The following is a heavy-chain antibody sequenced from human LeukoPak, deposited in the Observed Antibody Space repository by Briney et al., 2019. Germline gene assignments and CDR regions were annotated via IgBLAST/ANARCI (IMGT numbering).Heavy chain of an antibody. CDR1: GYTFTSYG. V-gene: IGHV1-18*01. J-gene: IGHJ4*02. D-gene: IGHD3-10*01. Sequence: ASVKVSCKASGYTFTSYGISWVRQAPGQGPEWMGWISAYNGNTNYAQKLQGRVTMTTDTSTSTAYMELRSLRSDDTAAYYCARAGFGELLYDFDYWGQGTLVTVSS. CDR2: ISAYNGNT. CDR3: ARAGFGELLYDFDY.